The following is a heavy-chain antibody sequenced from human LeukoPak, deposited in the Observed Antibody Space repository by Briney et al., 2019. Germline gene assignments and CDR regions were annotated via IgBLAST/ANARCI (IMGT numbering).Heavy chain of an antibody. D-gene: IGHD3-22*01. Sequence: GASVKVSCKASGGTFSSYAISWVRQAPGQGLEWMGRIIPILGIANYAQKFQGRVTITADKSTSTAYMELSSLRSEDTAVYYCASVVVITVSGAFDIWGQGTMVTVSS. CDR1: GGTFSSYA. CDR3: ASVVVITVSGAFDI. J-gene: IGHJ3*02. V-gene: IGHV1-69*04. CDR2: IIPILGIA.